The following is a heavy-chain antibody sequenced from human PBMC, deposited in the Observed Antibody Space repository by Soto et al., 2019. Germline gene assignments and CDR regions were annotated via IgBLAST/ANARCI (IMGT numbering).Heavy chain of an antibody. CDR1: GYNFIDFH. J-gene: IGHJ4*02. CDR2: ISPKSGGT. D-gene: IGHD3-9*01. Sequence: QVQLVQSGAEVKKPGASVKVSCEASGYNFIDFHIHWVRQAPGQGFEWMGRISPKSGGTNYAQKFEGRVTMTWDTSLNTAYMELSSLKSDDTAVYYCARPPGYISDWYYFDLWGQGTRGTVSS. V-gene: IGHV1-2*02. CDR3: ARPPGYISDWYYFDL.